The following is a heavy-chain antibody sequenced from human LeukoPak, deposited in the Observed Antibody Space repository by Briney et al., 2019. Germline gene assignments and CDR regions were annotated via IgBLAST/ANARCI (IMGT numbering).Heavy chain of an antibody. Sequence: GGSLRLSCAGSGFSISNYGMNWVRQAPGKGLEWLSYIRSDSSTKYYADSVEGRFTISRDNAQNSLYLQMNSLRDEDTAVYYCARDDSYAFDIWGQGTMVTVSS. V-gene: IGHV3-48*02. J-gene: IGHJ3*02. CDR3: ARDDSYAFDI. CDR1: GFSISNYG. CDR2: IRSDSSTK. D-gene: IGHD3-22*01.